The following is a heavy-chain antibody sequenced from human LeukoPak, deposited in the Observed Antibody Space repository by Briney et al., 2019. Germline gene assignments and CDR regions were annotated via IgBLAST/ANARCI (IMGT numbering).Heavy chain of an antibody. V-gene: IGHV5-51*01. CDR3: ARQRDYGSADY. CDR1: GYRFVSHW. J-gene: IGHJ4*02. Sequence: GESLKISCKTSGYRFVSHWIVWVRQMPGKGLEWMGIIYPGDSDTRYSPSFQGQVTISADKSISTAYLQWSSLKASDTAMYYCARQRDYGSADYWGQGTLVTVSS. CDR2: IYPGDSDT. D-gene: IGHD3-10*01.